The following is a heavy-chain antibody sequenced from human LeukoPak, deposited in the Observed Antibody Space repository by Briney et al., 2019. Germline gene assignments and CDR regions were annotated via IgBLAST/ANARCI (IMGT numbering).Heavy chain of an antibody. CDR3: ARDHCSGGSCYPDY. V-gene: IGHV1-46*01. CDR1: GYTFSSYY. Sequence: ASVKVSCTASGYTFSSYYMHWVRQATGQGLEWMGRINPSGGSTSYAQKFQGRVTMTRDTSTSTVYMELSSLRSEDTAVYYCARDHCSGGSCYPDYWGQGTLVTVSS. CDR2: INPSGGST. J-gene: IGHJ4*02. D-gene: IGHD2-15*01.